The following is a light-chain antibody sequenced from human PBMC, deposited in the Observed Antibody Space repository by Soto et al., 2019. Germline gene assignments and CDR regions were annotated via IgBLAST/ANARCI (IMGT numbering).Light chain of an antibody. J-gene: IGKJ2*01. V-gene: IGKV3-15*01. CDR2: GPS. Sequence: EIVMTQSPATLSLSPGERAALSCRASQSINSELAWYQQQPGQPPRLLIYGPSTRATGVPARFTGSASGSEFTLTISGLQSEEFAGDYSQQGQNWPLTFGQGTRLEI. CDR1: QSINSE. CDR3: QQGQNWPLT.